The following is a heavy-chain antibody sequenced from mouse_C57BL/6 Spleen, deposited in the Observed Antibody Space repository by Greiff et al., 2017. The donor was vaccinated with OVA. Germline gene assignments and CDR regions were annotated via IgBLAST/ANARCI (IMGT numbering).Heavy chain of an antibody. CDR2: IDPSDSYT. Sequence: VQLQQPGAELVKPGASVKLSCKASGYTFTSYWMQWVKQRPGQGLEWIGEIDPSDSYTNYNQKFKGKATLTVDTSSSTAYMQLSSLTSEDSAVYYCARGDGNYVFDYWGQGTTLTVSS. D-gene: IGHD2-1*01. J-gene: IGHJ2*01. V-gene: IGHV1-50*01. CDR1: GYTFTSYW. CDR3: ARGDGNYVFDY.